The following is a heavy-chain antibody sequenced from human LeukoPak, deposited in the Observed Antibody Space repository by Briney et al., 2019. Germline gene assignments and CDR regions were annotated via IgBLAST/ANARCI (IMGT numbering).Heavy chain of an antibody. V-gene: IGHV1-3*01. Sequence: GASVKVSCKASGYTFTSYAIHWVRQAPGQRLEWMGWVNAGNGNTEYSQKFQGRVTITRDTSASTAYMELSSLRSEDTAVYYCARGLVMDVWGQGTTVTVSS. J-gene: IGHJ6*02. CDR1: GYTFTSYA. CDR3: ARGLVMDV. CDR2: VNAGNGNT.